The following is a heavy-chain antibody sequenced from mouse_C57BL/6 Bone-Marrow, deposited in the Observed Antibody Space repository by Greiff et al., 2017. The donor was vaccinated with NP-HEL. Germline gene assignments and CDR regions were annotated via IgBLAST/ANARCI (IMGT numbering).Heavy chain of an antibody. CDR3: ARDVPSYYYGSSAY. Sequence: EVLLVESGGGLVKPGGSLKLSCAASGFTFSSYAMSWVRQTPEKRLEWVATISDGGSYTYYPDNVKGRFTISRDNAKNNLYLQMSHLKSEDTAMYYCARDVPSYYYGSSAYWGQGTTLTVSS. CDR1: GFTFSSYA. CDR2: ISDGGSYT. V-gene: IGHV5-4*01. D-gene: IGHD1-1*01. J-gene: IGHJ2*01.